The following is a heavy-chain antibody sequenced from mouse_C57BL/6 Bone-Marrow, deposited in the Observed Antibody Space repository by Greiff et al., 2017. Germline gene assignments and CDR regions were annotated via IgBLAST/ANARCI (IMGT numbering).Heavy chain of an antibody. D-gene: IGHD2-2*01. CDR2: IYPRSGNT. Sequence: VQLQQSGAELARPGASVKLSCKASGYTFTSYGISWVKQRTGQGLEWIGEIYPRSGNTYYNEKFKGQATLTADKSSSTAYMELRSRTSEDSAVYFCARRGWLRPFAYWGQGTLVTVSA. CDR3: ARRGWLRPFAY. J-gene: IGHJ3*01. CDR1: GYTFTSYG. V-gene: IGHV1-81*01.